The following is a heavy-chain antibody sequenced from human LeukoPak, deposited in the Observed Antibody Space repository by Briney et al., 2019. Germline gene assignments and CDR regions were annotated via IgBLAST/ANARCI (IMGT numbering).Heavy chain of an antibody. D-gene: IGHD6-13*01. CDR1: GGSVSNYY. V-gene: IGHV4-39*01. CDR3: ARQGIAAAGFDY. Sequence: SETLSLTCTVSGGSVSNYYWGWIRQPPGKGLEWIGSIYYSGSTYYNPTLKSRVTISVDTSKNQCSLKLSSVTAADTAVYYCARQGIAAAGFDYWGQGTLVTVSS. CDR2: IYYSGST. J-gene: IGHJ4*02.